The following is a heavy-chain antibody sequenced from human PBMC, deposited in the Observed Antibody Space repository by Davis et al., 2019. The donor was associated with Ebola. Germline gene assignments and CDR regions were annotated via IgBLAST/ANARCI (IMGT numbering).Heavy chain of an antibody. CDR2: IIPILGIA. CDR3: ARARLRRYYYYMDV. CDR1: GGTFSSYA. V-gene: IGHV1-69*10. J-gene: IGHJ6*03. D-gene: IGHD3-16*01. Sequence: SVKVSCKASGGTFSSYAISWVRQAPGQGLEWMGGIIPILGIANYAQKFQGRVTITADESTSTAYMELSSLRSEDTAVYYCARARLRRYYYYMDVWGKGTTVTVSS.